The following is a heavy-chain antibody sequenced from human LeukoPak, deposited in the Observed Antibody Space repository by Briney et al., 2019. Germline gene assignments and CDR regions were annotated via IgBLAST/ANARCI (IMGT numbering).Heavy chain of an antibody. CDR3: ARVGFSGYDLGY. Sequence: GASVKVSCKASGGTFSSYAISWVRQAPGQGLEWMGGIIPIFGTANYAQEFQGRVTITTDESTSTAYMELSSLRSEDTAVYYCARVGFSGYDLGYWGQGTLVTVSS. CDR1: GGTFSSYA. CDR2: IIPIFGTA. J-gene: IGHJ4*02. D-gene: IGHD3-22*01. V-gene: IGHV1-69*05.